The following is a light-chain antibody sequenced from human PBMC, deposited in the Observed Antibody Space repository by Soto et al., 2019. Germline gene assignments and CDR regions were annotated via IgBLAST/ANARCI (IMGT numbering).Light chain of an antibody. J-gene: IGKJ4*01. CDR1: QDIKNY. CDR3: QQSQSPPPLT. Sequence: DLQMTQSPSSLSASIGDRVTIGCQASQDIKNYLHWYHQKPGKAPRLLIYDASNLATGVPSRFSGSGSGTAFSLTISGLQPEDSGTFYCQQSQSPPPLTFGGGTKVEIK. CDR2: DAS. V-gene: IGKV1-33*01.